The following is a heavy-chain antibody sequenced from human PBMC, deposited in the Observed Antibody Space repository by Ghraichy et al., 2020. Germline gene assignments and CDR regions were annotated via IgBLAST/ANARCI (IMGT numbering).Heavy chain of an antibody. CDR2: ISSSSSTI. Sequence: GALRLSCAASGFTFSSYSMNWVRQAPGKGLEWVSYISSSSSTIYYADSVKGRFTISRDNAKNSLYLQMNSLRAEDTAVYYCASKGGDPRWYYYYGMDVWGQGTTVTVSS. CDR3: ASKGGDPRWYYYYGMDV. D-gene: IGHD5-24*01. J-gene: IGHJ6*02. CDR1: GFTFSSYS. V-gene: IGHV3-48*04.